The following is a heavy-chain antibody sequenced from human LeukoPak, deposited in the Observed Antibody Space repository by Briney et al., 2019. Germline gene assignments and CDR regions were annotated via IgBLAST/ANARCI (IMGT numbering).Heavy chain of an antibody. Sequence: SETLSLTCTVSGGSISSYYWSWIRQPPGKGLEWIGYIYYSGSTNYNPSLKSRVTISVDTSKNQFSLKLSSVTAADTAVYYCARAVGPGGDYDGSGYYYFDYWGQGTLVTVSS. CDR1: GGSISSYY. CDR3: ARAVGPGGDYDGSGYYYFDY. J-gene: IGHJ4*02. D-gene: IGHD3-22*01. CDR2: IYYSGST. V-gene: IGHV4-59*01.